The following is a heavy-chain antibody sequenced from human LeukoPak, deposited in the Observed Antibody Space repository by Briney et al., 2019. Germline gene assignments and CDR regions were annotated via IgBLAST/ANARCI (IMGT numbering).Heavy chain of an antibody. CDR1: GGSISTGGYY. J-gene: IGHJ4*02. V-gene: IGHV4-31*03. Sequence: SETLSLTCTVSGGSISTGGYYWSWIRQHPGTGLEWIGYIYYSGNTYYNPSLKSRVTISVDTSKNLFSLKLGSVTAADTAVYYCARGVGYSTGPDSWGQGTLVTVSS. D-gene: IGHD3-3*01. CDR3: ARGVGYSTGPDS. CDR2: IYYSGNT.